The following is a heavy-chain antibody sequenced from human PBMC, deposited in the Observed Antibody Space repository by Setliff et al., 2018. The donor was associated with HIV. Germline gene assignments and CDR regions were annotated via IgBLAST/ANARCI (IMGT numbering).Heavy chain of an antibody. CDR1: GFTFSSYA. CDR2: IGRDGTVA. Sequence: PGGSLRLSCAASGFTFSSYAMSWVRQAPGKGLEWVSRIGRDGTVANYADSVKGRFTISRDNSKNTLYLRMNSLRAEDTAVYYCAQAQTSVSGSYYQYLQHWGQGTLVTVSS. J-gene: IGHJ1*01. D-gene: IGHD3-10*01. CDR3: AQAQTSVSGSYYQYLQH. V-gene: IGHV3-23*01.